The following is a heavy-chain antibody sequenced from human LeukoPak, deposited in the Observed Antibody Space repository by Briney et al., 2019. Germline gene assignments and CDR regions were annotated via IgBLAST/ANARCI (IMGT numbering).Heavy chain of an antibody. Sequence: GGSLRLSCAASGFTFSSYAMSWVRQAPGKGLEWVSSISGSGGTTYYADSVKGRSTISRDNSKNTLYLQMNSLRAEDTAVYYCARGGVAAAVSYWGQGTLVTVSS. CDR3: ARGGVAAAVSY. J-gene: IGHJ4*02. CDR2: ISGSGGTT. CDR1: GFTFSSYA. D-gene: IGHD6-13*01. V-gene: IGHV3-23*01.